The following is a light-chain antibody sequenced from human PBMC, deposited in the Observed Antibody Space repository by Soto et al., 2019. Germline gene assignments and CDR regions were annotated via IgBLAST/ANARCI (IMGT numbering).Light chain of an antibody. Sequence: QSVLTQPASVSGSPGQSITISCTGTSSDIGTYNLVSWYQQHPGKVPKLLIYEGFRRPSGVSSRFSGSRSGNTASLTISGLQADDEADYYCCSYAGKSNVVFGGGTKLNVL. J-gene: IGLJ2*01. CDR2: EGF. V-gene: IGLV2-23*01. CDR3: CSYAGKSNVV. CDR1: SSDIGTYNL.